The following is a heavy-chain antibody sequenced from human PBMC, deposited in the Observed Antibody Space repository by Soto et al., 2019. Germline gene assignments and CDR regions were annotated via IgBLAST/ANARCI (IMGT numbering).Heavy chain of an antibody. CDR3: ARWDYGDYARFDY. Sequence: QVQLVQSGAEVKKSGASVKVSCKASGYTFTSHDINWVRQATGQGLEWMGWMNPNSGNTGYAQKFQGRVTMTRNTCISTADMELSSLRSEDTAVYYCARWDYGDYARFDYWGQGTLVTVSS. CDR1: GYTFTSHD. CDR2: MNPNSGNT. D-gene: IGHD4-17*01. V-gene: IGHV1-8*01. J-gene: IGHJ4*02.